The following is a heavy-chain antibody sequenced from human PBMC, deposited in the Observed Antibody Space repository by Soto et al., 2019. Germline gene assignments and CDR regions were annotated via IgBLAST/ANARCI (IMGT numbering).Heavy chain of an antibody. CDR1: GFTFSSYA. J-gene: IGHJ4*02. CDR3: ARAEYSSSSIPFY. Sequence: ESGGGVVQPGRSLRLSCAASGFTFSSYAMHWVRQAPGKGLEWVAVISYDGSNKYYADSVKGRFTISRDNSKNTLYLQMNSLRAEDTAVYYCARAEYSSSSIPFYWGQGTLVTVSS. D-gene: IGHD6-6*01. CDR2: ISYDGSNK. V-gene: IGHV3-30-3*01.